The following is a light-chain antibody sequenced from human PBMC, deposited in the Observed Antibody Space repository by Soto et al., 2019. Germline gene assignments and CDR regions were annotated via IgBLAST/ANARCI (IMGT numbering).Light chain of an antibody. J-gene: IGKJ2*01. V-gene: IGKV3-20*01. CDR2: DTS. Sequence: ETVLTQSPGTLSLSPGERATLSCRASQSVGSSYLAWYQQKPGQAPRLLIYDTSSRATGIPDRFSGSGSGTDFTLTISRLEPEDFAVYHCQQYGSPPWTFGQGTKLEIK. CDR3: QQYGSPPWT. CDR1: QSVGSSY.